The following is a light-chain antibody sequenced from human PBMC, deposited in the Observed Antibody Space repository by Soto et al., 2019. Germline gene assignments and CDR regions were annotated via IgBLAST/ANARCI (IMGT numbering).Light chain of an antibody. CDR3: QQRSNWPPEVT. CDR2: GAT. J-gene: IGKJ5*01. V-gene: IGKV1-6*01. Sequence: AIQVTHSPPSLSASVGDRVTITCRASQGINNDLAWYQQKPGKAPKLLIYGATNLHTGVPSRFSGSGSGTDFTLTISSLQPEDFAVYYCQQRSNWPPEVTFGQGTRLEIK. CDR1: QGINND.